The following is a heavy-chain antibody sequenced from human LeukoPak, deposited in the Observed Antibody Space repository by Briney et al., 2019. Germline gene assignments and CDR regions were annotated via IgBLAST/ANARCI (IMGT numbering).Heavy chain of an antibody. D-gene: IGHD3-22*01. CDR3: ARDLGESSGYYYLDY. CDR1: GFTFSSYS. CDR2: ISSSSSYI. V-gene: IGHV3-21*01. Sequence: GGSLRLSCAASGFTFSSYSMNWVRQAPGKGLEWVSSISSSSSYIYYADSVKGRFTISRDNAKNSLYLQMNSLRAEDTAVYYCARDLGESSGYYYLDYWGQGTLVTVSS. J-gene: IGHJ4*02.